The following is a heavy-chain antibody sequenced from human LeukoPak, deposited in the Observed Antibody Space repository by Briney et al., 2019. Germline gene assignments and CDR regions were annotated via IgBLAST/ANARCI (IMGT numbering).Heavy chain of an antibody. Sequence: GGSLRLSCAASGFTFSNYELNWVRQAPGKGLEWVSYISHSGRTIYYADSVKGRFTISRDNAKNSLYLQMNSLRAEDTAVYYCARGVGSSWPGWFDPWGQGTLATVSS. D-gene: IGHD6-13*01. CDR2: ISHSGRTI. V-gene: IGHV3-48*03. J-gene: IGHJ5*02. CDR1: GFTFSNYE. CDR3: ARGVGSSWPGWFDP.